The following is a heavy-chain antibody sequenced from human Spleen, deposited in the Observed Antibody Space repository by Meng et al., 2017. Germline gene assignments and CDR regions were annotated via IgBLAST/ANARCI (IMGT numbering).Heavy chain of an antibody. CDR2: ISAYNGDT. CDR1: GYTFTSYG. V-gene: IGHV1-18*01. CDR3: ARDLGYYYFDY. D-gene: IGHD6-13*01. J-gene: IGHJ4*02. Sequence: VKVSCKASGYTFTSYGFSWVRQAPGQGPEWMGWISAYNGDTKYGQKFQGRVTMTTETSTSTGYMELRSLRSDGTAVCYCARDLGYYYFDYWGQGTLVTVSS.